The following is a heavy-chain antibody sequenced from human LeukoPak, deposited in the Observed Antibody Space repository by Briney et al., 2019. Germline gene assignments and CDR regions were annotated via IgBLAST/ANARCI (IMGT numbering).Heavy chain of an antibody. CDR2: TNHSGST. V-gene: IGHV4-34*01. D-gene: IGHD5-18*01. CDR1: GGSFSGYY. Sequence: SETLSLTCAVYGGSFSGYYWSWIRQPPGKGLEWIGETNHSGSTNYNPSLKSRVTISVDTSKNQFSLKLSSVTAADTAVYYCARGLRGYSYGQPVYYFDYWGQGTLVTVSS. J-gene: IGHJ4*02. CDR3: ARGLRGYSYGQPVYYFDY.